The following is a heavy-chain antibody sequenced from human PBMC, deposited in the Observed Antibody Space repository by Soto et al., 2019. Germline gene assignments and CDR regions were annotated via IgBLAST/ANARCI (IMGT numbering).Heavy chain of an antibody. CDR1: GYTLTELS. V-gene: IGHV1-24*01. J-gene: IGHJ6*03. Sequence: ASVKVSCKVSGYTLTELSMHWVRQAPGKGLEWMGGFDPEDGETIYAQKFQGRVTMTEDTSTDTAYMELSSLRSEDTAVYYCATDSRQTVTKTAYYMDVWGKGTTVTVSS. CDR2: FDPEDGET. CDR3: ATDSRQTVTKTAYYMDV. D-gene: IGHD4-17*01.